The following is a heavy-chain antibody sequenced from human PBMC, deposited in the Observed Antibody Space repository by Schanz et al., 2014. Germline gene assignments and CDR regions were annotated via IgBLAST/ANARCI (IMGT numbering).Heavy chain of an antibody. J-gene: IGHJ4*02. CDR2: ISGNGGST. V-gene: IGHV3-23*04. CDR1: GFTFTTNA. Sequence: EVQLVESGGGLVQPGGSLRLSCAASGFTFTTNAMSWVRQPPGKGLEWVSAISGNGGSTYFADSVKGRFTISRDNAKNTLYLQMNSLRAEDTAVYYCVRDTDYHFDYWGQGTLVTVSS. D-gene: IGHD4-17*01. CDR3: VRDTDYHFDY.